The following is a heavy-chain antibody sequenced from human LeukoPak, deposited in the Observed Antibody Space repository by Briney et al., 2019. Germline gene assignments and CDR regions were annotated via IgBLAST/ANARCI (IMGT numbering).Heavy chain of an antibody. CDR3: ARGGGSYYGSFDI. Sequence: SETLSLTCTVSGGSISSYYWSWIRQPPGKGLEWIGYIYYSGSTNYNPSLKSRVTISVDTSKNQFSLKLSSVTAADTAVYYCARGGGSYYGSFDIWAKGQWSPSLQ. CDR1: GGSISSYY. CDR2: IYYSGST. J-gene: IGHJ3*02. V-gene: IGHV4-59*01. D-gene: IGHD1-26*01.